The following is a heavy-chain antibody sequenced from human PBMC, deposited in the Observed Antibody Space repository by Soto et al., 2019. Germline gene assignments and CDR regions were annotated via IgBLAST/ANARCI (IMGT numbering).Heavy chain of an antibody. CDR2: IHHSGNT. CDR3: ARDALPAH. J-gene: IGHJ4*02. D-gene: IGHD2-15*01. V-gene: IGHV4-59*01. CDR1: GGSITNYY. Sequence: QVQLQESGPGLVRPSETLSLTCTVSGGSITNYYWSWIRQPPGKGLEWIGYIHHSGNTKCNPSLESRLTFSVGASKDQFSLKLSAVSAAETAVYYCARDALPAHWGQGTLVTVSS.